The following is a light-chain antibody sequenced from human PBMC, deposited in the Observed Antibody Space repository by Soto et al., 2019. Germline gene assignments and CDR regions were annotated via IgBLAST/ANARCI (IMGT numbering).Light chain of an antibody. Sequence: DIQMTQSPSSVSASVGDRVTITCRGSQVIRSWLAWYKQKPGEAPKLLIYAASSLQSGVPSRLTGSGPGSGFTLTVSRQQPEDSATYYCQQDSGFPATFGGGTKVEI. CDR2: AAS. V-gene: IGKV1-12*01. CDR1: QVIRSW. J-gene: IGKJ4*01. CDR3: QQDSGFPAT.